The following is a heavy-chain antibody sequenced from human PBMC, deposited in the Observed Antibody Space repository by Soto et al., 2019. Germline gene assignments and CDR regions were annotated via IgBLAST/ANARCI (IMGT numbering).Heavy chain of an antibody. Sequence: QVQLQQWGAGLLKPSETLSLTCAVYGGFVSSGSYYWSWIRQPPGKGLEWIGEMGHSGGTLVNPSLKSRVTISVDTSRNQFSLKMSSVTAADTALYYCARVERGTATTVVDAFDIWGPGTMVTVSS. CDR1: GGFVSSGSYY. J-gene: IGHJ3*02. D-gene: IGHD1-1*01. CDR2: MGHSGGT. CDR3: ARVERGTATTVVDAFDI. V-gene: IGHV4-34*01.